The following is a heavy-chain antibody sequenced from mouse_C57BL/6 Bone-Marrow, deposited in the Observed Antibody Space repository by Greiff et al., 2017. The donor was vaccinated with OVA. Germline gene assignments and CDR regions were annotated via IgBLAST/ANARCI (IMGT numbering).Heavy chain of an antibody. CDR2: ISSGGDYI. CDR3: TRESYYGSSYDAMDY. V-gene: IGHV5-9-1*02. Sequence: EVQLVESGEGLVKPGGSLKLSCAASGFTFSSYAMSWVRQTPEKRLEWVAYISSGGDYIYYADTVKGRFTLSRDNARNTLYLQMSSLKSEDTSMYYCTRESYYGSSYDAMDYWGQGTSVTVSA. J-gene: IGHJ4*01. CDR1: GFTFSSYA. D-gene: IGHD1-1*01.